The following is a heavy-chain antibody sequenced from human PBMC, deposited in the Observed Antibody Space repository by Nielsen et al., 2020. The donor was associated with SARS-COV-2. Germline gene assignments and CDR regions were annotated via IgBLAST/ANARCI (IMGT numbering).Heavy chain of an antibody. CDR2: ISGSGITT. V-gene: IGHV3-23*01. D-gene: IGHD1-26*01. CDR1: GFTFSSYA. J-gene: IGHJ4*02. CDR3: ARWDGSYGPLDY. Sequence: GESLKISCAASGFTFSSYAMSWVRQAPGKGLEWVSSISGSGITTDYADSVKGRFTISRDNSKNTLYLQMNSLRAEDTAVYYCARWDGSYGPLDYWGQGTLVTVSS.